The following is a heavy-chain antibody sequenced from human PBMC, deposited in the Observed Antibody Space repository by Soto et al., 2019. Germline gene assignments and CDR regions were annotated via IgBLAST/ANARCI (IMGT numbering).Heavy chain of an antibody. V-gene: IGHV4-31*03. CDR3: ASSYWLSKDKGVVPRAFDI. CDR1: GGSISSGGYY. CDR2: IYYSGST. D-gene: IGHD3-3*01. Sequence: PSETLSLTCTVSGGSISSGGYYWSWIRQHPGEGLEWIGYIYYSGSTYYNPSLKSRVTISVDTSKNQFSLKLSSVTAADTAVYYCASSYWLSKDKGVVPRAFDIWGQGTMVTVSS. J-gene: IGHJ3*02.